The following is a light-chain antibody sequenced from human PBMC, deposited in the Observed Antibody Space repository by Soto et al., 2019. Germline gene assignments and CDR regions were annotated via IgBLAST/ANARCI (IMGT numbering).Light chain of an antibody. J-gene: IGKJ1*01. Sequence: DIQMTQSPSSLSASMGDRVSITCRASQSIGTDLNWYQQKPGKAPKLLIYGASTLQGGVPSRFCGSVSGTEFTLTISSLQPGDLATDFCQQTYSTPCTFGQGTKVDI. V-gene: IGKV1-39*01. CDR3: QQTYSTPCT. CDR1: QSIGTD. CDR2: GAS.